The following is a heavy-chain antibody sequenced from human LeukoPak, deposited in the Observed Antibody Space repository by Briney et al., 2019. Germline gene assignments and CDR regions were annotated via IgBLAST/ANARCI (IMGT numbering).Heavy chain of an antibody. CDR1: GFTFSSYA. J-gene: IGHJ2*01. CDR2: ISYDGSNK. D-gene: IGHD6-19*01. Sequence: GGSLRLSCAASGFTFSSYAMHWVRQAPGKGLEWVAVISYDGSNKYYADSVKGRFTISRDTSKITLYLQMNSLRPEDTAVYYCARAQPAGYSSGWYAYWYFDLWGRGTLVTVSS. CDR3: ARAQPAGYSSGWYAYWYFDL. V-gene: IGHV3-30-3*01.